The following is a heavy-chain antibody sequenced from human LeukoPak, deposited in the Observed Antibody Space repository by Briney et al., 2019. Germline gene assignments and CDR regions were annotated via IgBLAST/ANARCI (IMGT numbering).Heavy chain of an antibody. CDR1: GFTFSSNT. Sequence: PGGSLRLSCAASGFTFSSNTMNWVRQAPGKGLEWVSYISSSRGTIYYADSVKGRFTISRDNAQKSLYLQMNSLRAEDTAVYYCARDLDYAFDYWGQGTLVTVSS. J-gene: IGHJ4*02. D-gene: IGHD4-17*01. CDR2: ISSSRGTI. V-gene: IGHV3-48*01. CDR3: ARDLDYAFDY.